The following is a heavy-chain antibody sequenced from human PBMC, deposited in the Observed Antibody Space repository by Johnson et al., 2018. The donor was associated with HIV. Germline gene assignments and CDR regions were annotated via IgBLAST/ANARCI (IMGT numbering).Heavy chain of an antibody. D-gene: IGHD5-12*01. Sequence: VQLVESGGGVVQPGRSLRLSCAASGFTFSSYGMPWVRQAPGTGLQWVAVIWSDGSTTYYADSVKCRFTISRDNSKNTLSLQMGSLRVEDMAVYYCARSDVDIVATILFDIWGQGTMVTVSS. CDR2: IWSDGSTT. J-gene: IGHJ3*02. V-gene: IGHV3-33*01. CDR1: GFTFSSYG. CDR3: ARSDVDIVATILFDI.